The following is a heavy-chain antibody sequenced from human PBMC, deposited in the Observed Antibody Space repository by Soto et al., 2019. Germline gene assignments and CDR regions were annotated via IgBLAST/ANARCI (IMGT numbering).Heavy chain of an antibody. Sequence: SETLSLTCAVYGGSFSGYYWSWIRQPPGKGPEWIGEINHSGSTNYNPSLKSRVTISVDTSKNQFSLKLSSVTAADTAVYYCAKLQSNYYYGMDVWGQGTTVTVSS. CDR2: INHSGST. CDR3: AKLQSNYYYGMDV. J-gene: IGHJ6*02. D-gene: IGHD4-4*01. V-gene: IGHV4-34*01. CDR1: GGSFSGYY.